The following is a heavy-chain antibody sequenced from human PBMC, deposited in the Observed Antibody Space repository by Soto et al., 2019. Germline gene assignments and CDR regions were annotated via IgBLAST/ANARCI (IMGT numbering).Heavy chain of an antibody. J-gene: IGHJ5*02. CDR3: ARPTSSLTGWFDA. Sequence: SETLSLTCTVSGASISSHYWSWIRQPPGKGLEWIGYIYYSGSTNYNPSLKSRVTIVVDTSKNQFSLKLRSVTAADTAVSYCARPTSSLTGWFDAWGQGTLVTVSS. CDR2: IYYSGST. D-gene: IGHD6-13*01. V-gene: IGHV4-59*08. CDR1: GASISSHY.